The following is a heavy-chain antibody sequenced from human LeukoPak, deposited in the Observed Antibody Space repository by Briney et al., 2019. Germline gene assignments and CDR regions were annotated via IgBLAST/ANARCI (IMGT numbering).Heavy chain of an antibody. CDR2: INHSGST. V-gene: IGHV4-34*01. CDR1: GGSFSGYY. Sequence: SETLSLTCAVYGGSFSGYYWSWIRQPPGKGLEWIGEINHSGSTNYNPSLKSRVTISVDTSKNQFSRKLSSVTAADTAVYYCATATGYSSSWYRASHYMDVWGKGTTVTVSS. D-gene: IGHD6-13*01. J-gene: IGHJ6*03. CDR3: ATATGYSSSWYRASHYMDV.